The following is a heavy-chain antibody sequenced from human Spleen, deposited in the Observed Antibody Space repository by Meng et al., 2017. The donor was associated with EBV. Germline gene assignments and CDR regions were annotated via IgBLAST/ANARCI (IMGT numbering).Heavy chain of an antibody. D-gene: IGHD6-13*01. V-gene: IGHV1-18*01. Sequence: QVHLVQAGAEVKKPGASVKVYCKSSGYTFNTYAITWVRQAPGQGLEWMGWISAYNGNTKYAQTLQGRVTMTTDTSATTAYMELRSLTSDDTAVYFCARDYSNTWYPWGQGTLVTVSS. J-gene: IGHJ5*02. CDR3: ARDYSNTWYP. CDR2: ISAYNGNT. CDR1: GYTFNTYA.